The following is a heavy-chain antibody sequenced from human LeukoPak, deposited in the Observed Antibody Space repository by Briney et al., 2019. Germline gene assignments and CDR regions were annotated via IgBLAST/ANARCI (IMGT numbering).Heavy chain of an antibody. D-gene: IGHD4-23*01. V-gene: IGHV3-30*18. CDR3: AKVFLATHPWFDS. J-gene: IGHJ5*01. CDR1: GFTFSNYG. Sequence: GGSLRLSCAASGFTFSNYGMHWVRQAPGKGLEWVAFMSYNGRNEYYADSVKGRFTISRDTSKNTLYLQMDSLRTEDTAVYYCAKVFLATHPWFDSWGQGNLVTVSS. CDR2: MSYNGRNE.